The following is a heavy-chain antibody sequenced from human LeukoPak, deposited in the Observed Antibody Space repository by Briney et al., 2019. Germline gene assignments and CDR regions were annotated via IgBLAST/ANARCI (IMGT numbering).Heavy chain of an antibody. CDR3: ARDDRPYYDFWSGYSGDYYMDV. CDR2: IYYSGST. J-gene: IGHJ6*03. V-gene: IGHV4-59*01. D-gene: IGHD3-3*01. CDR1: GGSISSYY. Sequence: SETLSLTCTVSGGSISSYYWSWLRQPPGKGLEWIGYIYYSGSTNYNPSLKSRVTISVDTSKNQFSLKLSSVTAADTAVYYCARDDRPYYDFWSGYSGDYYMDVWGKGTTVTVSS.